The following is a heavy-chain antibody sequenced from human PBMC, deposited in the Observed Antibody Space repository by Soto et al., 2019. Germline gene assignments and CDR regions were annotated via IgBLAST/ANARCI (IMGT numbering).Heavy chain of an antibody. D-gene: IGHD5-12*01. J-gene: IGHJ5*02. CDR2: ISSSSSYI. CDR1: GFTFSGYS. Sequence: PVGSLRLSCAASGFTFSGYSMNWVRQAPVKGLEWVSSISSSSSYIYYADSVKGRFTISRDNAKNSLYLQMNSLRAEDTAVYYCARSRDGYNRGNWFDPWGQGTLVTVSS. CDR3: ARSRDGYNRGNWFDP. V-gene: IGHV3-21*01.